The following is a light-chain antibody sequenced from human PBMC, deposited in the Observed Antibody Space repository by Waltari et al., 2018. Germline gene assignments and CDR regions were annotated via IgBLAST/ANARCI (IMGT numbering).Light chain of an antibody. Sequence: QSALTQPASVSGSPGQSITISCTGTSSDVGGYNYVPWYQQHPGEAPKLLMFDVSKRPSGTSNRFSGSKSGNTASLTISGLQAEDEANYYCASYTTSSTFGVFGGGTKLTVL. CDR3: ASYTTSSTFGV. J-gene: IGLJ3*02. CDR1: SSDVGGYNY. CDR2: DVS. V-gene: IGLV2-14*01.